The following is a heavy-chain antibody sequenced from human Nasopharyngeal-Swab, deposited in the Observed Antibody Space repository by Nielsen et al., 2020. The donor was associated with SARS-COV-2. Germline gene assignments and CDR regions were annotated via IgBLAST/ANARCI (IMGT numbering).Heavy chain of an antibody. CDR1: GFTFNNYN. Sequence: ESLTISCAASGFTFNNYNFNWVRQAPGKGLEWVSSISSSSSYIYYADSVKGRFTISRDNAKNSLYLQMNSLRAEDTAVYYCARDGLDYDFWSAYFMDVWGQGTTVTVSS. CDR2: ISSSSSYI. D-gene: IGHD3-3*01. CDR3: ARDGLDYDFWSAYFMDV. V-gene: IGHV3-21*01. J-gene: IGHJ6*02.